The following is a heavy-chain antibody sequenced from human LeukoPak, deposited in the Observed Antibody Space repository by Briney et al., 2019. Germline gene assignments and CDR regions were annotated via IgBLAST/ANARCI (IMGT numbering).Heavy chain of an antibody. Sequence: ASVTVSCTASGYTFTSYYMHWVRQAPGQGLEWMGIINPSGGSTSYAQKFQGRVTMTRDTSTSTVYMELSSLRSEDTAVYYCAREPPLCGGDCYDFDYWGQGTLVTVSS. J-gene: IGHJ4*02. V-gene: IGHV1-46*01. CDR3: AREPPLCGGDCYDFDY. D-gene: IGHD2-21*02. CDR2: INPSGGST. CDR1: GYTFTSYY.